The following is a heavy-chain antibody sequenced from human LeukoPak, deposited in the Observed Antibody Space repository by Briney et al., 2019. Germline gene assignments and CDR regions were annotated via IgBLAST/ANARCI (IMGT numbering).Heavy chain of an antibody. CDR3: AKHLFNGIEEPFDY. Sequence: GGSLRLSCAASGFTFSSYPMSWVRQAPGKGLGWVSVISGSGRTYYADSVKGRFTISRDNSQNTLYLQMNNLGAEDTAVYYCAKHLFNGIEEPFDYWSQGTPVTVSS. CDR2: ISGSGRT. V-gene: IGHV3-23*01. CDR1: GFTFSSYP. D-gene: IGHD1-14*01. J-gene: IGHJ4*02.